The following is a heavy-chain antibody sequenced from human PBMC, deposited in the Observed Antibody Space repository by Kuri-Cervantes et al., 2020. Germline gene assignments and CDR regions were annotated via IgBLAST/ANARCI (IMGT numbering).Heavy chain of an antibody. CDR2: INHSGST. CDR3: AKEYSNGYGPYYFDF. J-gene: IGHJ4*02. D-gene: IGHD4-11*01. Sequence: GSLRLSCAVYGGSFSGYYWSWIRQPPGKGLEWIGEINHSGSTNYNPSLKSRVTMSVDTSKNQFSLKLSSVTAADTAVYYCAKEYSNGYGPYYFDFWGQGTLVTVSS. V-gene: IGHV4-34*01. CDR1: GGSFSGYY.